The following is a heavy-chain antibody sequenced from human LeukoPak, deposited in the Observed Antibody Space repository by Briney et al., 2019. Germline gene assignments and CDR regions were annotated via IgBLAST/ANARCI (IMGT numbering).Heavy chain of an antibody. J-gene: IGHJ4*02. V-gene: IGHV3-30*18. Sequence: SGGSLRLSCAASGFTFSSYGMYWVRQAPGKGLEWVALISYDGSNKYYADSVKGRFTISRDNSKNTLYLQMNSLRAEDTAVYYCAKDEIGAVAGLIDYWGQGTLVTVSA. D-gene: IGHD6-19*01. CDR3: AKDEIGAVAGLIDY. CDR2: ISYDGSNK. CDR1: GFTFSSYG.